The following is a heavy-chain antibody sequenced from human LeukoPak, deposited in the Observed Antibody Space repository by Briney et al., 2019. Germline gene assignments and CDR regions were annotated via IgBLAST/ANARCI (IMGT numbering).Heavy chain of an antibody. Sequence: PSETLSLTCTVSGGSISSYYWSWIRQPAGKGLEWIGRIYTRGSTNYNPSLKSRVTMSVDTSKNQFSLKLSSVTAADTAVYYCAMARSSSPYYYYYYMDVWGKGTTVTVSS. J-gene: IGHJ6*03. V-gene: IGHV4-4*07. CDR2: IYTRGST. CDR1: GGSISSYY. D-gene: IGHD6-6*01. CDR3: AMARSSSPYYYYYYMDV.